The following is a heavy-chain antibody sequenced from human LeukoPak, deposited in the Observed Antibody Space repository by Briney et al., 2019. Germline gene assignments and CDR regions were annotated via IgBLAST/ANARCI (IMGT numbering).Heavy chain of an antibody. CDR2: IIPIFGTA. CDR3: ARDLGDSSGFLPP. J-gene: IGHJ5*02. V-gene: IGHV1-69*01. Sequence: GPSVKFSCKASGGPFSSFAISWVRRAPGQGLEWMGGIIPIFGTANYAQKFQGRVTITADESTSTAYMELSSLRSEDTAVYYCARDLGDSSGFLPPWGQGTLVTVSS. D-gene: IGHD3-22*01. CDR1: GGPFSSFA.